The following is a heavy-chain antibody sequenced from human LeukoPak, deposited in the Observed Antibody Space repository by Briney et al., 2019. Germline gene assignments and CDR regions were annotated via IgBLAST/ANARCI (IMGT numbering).Heavy chain of an antibody. CDR1: GFTVSSNY. Sequence: GGSLRLSCAASGFTVSSNYMSWVRQAPGKGLEWVSVIYSGCSTYYADSVKGRFTISRDNSKNTLYLQMNSLRAEDTAVYYCARSYYGSGSYYTAMYYFDYWGQGTLVTVSS. D-gene: IGHD3-10*01. CDR2: IYSGCST. J-gene: IGHJ4*02. V-gene: IGHV3-53*01. CDR3: ARSYYGSGSYYTAMYYFDY.